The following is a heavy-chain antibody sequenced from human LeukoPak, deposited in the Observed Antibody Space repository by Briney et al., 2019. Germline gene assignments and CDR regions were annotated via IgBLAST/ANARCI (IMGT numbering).Heavy chain of an antibody. D-gene: IGHD4-23*01. CDR2: IIPIFGTA. J-gene: IGHJ4*02. V-gene: IGHV1-69*05. CDR1: GGTFSSYA. CDR3: ATDLGGNPYFDY. Sequence: SVKVSCKASGGTFSSYAISWVRQAPGQGLEWMGGIIPIFGTAIYAQKFQGRVTITTDESTSTAYMELSSLRSEDTAVYYCATDLGGNPYFDYWGQGTLVTVSS.